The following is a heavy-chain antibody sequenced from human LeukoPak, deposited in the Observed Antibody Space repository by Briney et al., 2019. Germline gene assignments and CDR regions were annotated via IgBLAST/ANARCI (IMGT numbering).Heavy chain of an antibody. J-gene: IGHJ4*02. V-gene: IGHV3-73*01. CDR1: GFTFSGSA. CDR2: IRSKANSYAT. D-gene: IGHD1-26*01. CDR3: AKGISIVGAPDFDY. Sequence: AGGSLRLSCAASGFTFSGSAMHWVRQASGKGLEWVGRIRSKANSYATAYAASVKGRFTISRDDSKNTAYLQMNSLKTEDTAVYYCAKGISIVGAPDFDYWGQGTLVTVSS.